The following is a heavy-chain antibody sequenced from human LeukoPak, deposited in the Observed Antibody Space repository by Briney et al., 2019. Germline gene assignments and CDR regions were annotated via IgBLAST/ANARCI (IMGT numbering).Heavy chain of an antibody. V-gene: IGHV4-34*01. Sequence: SETLSLTCAVYGGSFSGFYWSWIRQPPGQGLEWIGEIDQSGRINYNPSLKSRVTISVETSKNQFSLRLTSVTAADTAVYYCAGGSIGARLKTWGQGTLVTVSS. CDR1: GGSFSGFY. CDR3: AGGSIGARLKT. D-gene: IGHD1-26*01. CDR2: IDQSGRI. J-gene: IGHJ5*02.